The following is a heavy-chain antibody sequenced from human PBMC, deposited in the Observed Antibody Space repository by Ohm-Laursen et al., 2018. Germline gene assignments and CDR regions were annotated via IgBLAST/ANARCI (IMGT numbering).Heavy chain of an antibody. CDR3: AGDKVGARPGDAFDI. CDR1: GFTFSGCS. D-gene: IGHD6-6*01. CDR2: IHSGGTTK. J-gene: IGHJ3*02. Sequence: SLRLSCSASGFTFSGCSMNWVRQAPGKALEWVSYIHSGGTTKEYVDSVRGRFTISRDNAKNSLYLEMNSLRVEDTAVYFCAGDKVGARPGDAFDIWGQGTTVTVSS. V-gene: IGHV3-48*01.